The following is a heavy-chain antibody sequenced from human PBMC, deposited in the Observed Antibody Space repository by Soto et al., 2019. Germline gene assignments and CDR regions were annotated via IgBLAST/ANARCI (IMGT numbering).Heavy chain of an antibody. J-gene: IGHJ5*02. D-gene: IGHD1-26*01. Sequence: QVQLVQSGAEVKKPGASVKVSCKASGYIFTSYGITWVRQAPGQGLEWMGWITAYNGNTNYAQKFQGRATMTTDTSTTTAYMELRSLRSDDTAFYYCARGGVGATSGWFDPWGQGTLVTVSS. CDR2: ITAYNGNT. CDR3: ARGGVGATSGWFDP. V-gene: IGHV1-18*01. CDR1: GYIFTSYG.